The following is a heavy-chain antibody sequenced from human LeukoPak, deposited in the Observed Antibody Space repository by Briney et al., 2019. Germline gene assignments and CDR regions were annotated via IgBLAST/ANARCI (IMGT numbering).Heavy chain of an antibody. CDR2: INPNSGGT. Sequence: GASVKVSCKASGYTFTGYYMHWVRQAPGQGLEWMGWINPNSGGTNYAQKFQGRVTMTRDTSISTAYMELSRLRSDDTAVYYCARAQSGIAVAGTYWGQGTLVTVSS. CDR3: ARAQSGIAVAGTY. J-gene: IGHJ4*02. V-gene: IGHV1-2*02. CDR1: GYTFTGYY. D-gene: IGHD6-19*01.